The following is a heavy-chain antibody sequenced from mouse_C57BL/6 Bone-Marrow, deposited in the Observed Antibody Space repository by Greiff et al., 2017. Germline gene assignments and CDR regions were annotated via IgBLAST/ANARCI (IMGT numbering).Heavy chain of an antibody. J-gene: IGHJ4*01. CDR3: ATHYDYGGGY. V-gene: IGHV14-4*01. D-gene: IGHD2-4*01. Sequence: EVQLLQSGAGLVRPGASVKLSCTASGFNIKDDYMHWVQQRPEQSLEWVGWIGPGGGGTDYAANVQGQSTITADTASNTAYLQLSSLTSEDTAVYYCATHYDYGGGYWGQGTSVTVSS. CDR2: IGPGGGGT. CDR1: GFNIKDDY.